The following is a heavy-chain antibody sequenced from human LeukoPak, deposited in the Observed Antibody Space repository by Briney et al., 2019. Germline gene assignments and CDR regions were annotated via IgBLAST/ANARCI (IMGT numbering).Heavy chain of an antibody. D-gene: IGHD3-9*01. Sequence: PSETLSLTCTVSGGSVSSGTYYWSWIRQPPGKGLEWIAYIYYSGSTNYNPSLKSRVTISVDTSKNQFSLKLSSVTAADTAVYYCARDGGKGWLWFDYWGQGTLVTVSS. CDR3: ARDGGKGWLWFDY. CDR1: GGSVSSGTYY. J-gene: IGHJ4*02. CDR2: IYYSGST. V-gene: IGHV4-61*01.